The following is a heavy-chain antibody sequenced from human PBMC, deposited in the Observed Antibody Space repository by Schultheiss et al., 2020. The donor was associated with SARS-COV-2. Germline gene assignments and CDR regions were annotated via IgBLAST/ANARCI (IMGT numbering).Heavy chain of an antibody. Sequence: GGSLRLSCVDSGFTFKSYAMHWVRQAPGRGLEWVAGISYDGNYKNYVDSVKGRFTISRDDSKNTLDLQMNSLRPEDTAVYYCAKDSRYYDILTTYYFEYWGQGALVTVSS. CDR3: AKDSRYYDILTTYYFEY. CDR1: GFTFKSYA. J-gene: IGHJ4*02. V-gene: IGHV3-30*18. D-gene: IGHD3-9*01. CDR2: ISYDGNYK.